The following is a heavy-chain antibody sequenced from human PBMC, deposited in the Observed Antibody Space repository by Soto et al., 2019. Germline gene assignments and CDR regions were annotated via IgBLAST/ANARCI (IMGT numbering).Heavy chain of an antibody. CDR3: VRHRFCILSAATGGWFVP. CDR1: GDSISSSSFY. CDR2: IYPSGST. V-gene: IGHV4-39*01. D-gene: IGHD2-2*01. Sequence: PSETLSLTCTVSGDSISSSSFYWAWIRQPPGKGLEWIGSIYPSGSTYYNPSLKSRVTISVDTSKNQFSLKLSSLTAADTTVYYCVRHRFCILSAATGGWFVPWGQGTLVNVS. J-gene: IGHJ5*02.